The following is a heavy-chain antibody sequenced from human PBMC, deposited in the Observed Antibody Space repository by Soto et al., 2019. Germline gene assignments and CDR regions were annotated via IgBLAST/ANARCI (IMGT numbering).Heavy chain of an antibody. CDR2: INGDVGST. CDR3: AKDENWNSFFDY. CDR1: GFTFSSYA. J-gene: IGHJ4*02. D-gene: IGHD1-7*01. V-gene: IGHV3-23*01. Sequence: PGGSLRLSCAASGFTFSSYAMSWVRQAPGKGLEWVSAINGDVGSTYYADSVKGQFTISRDNSKNTLYLQMNSLRAEDTAVYYCAKDENWNSFFDYWGQGALVTVSS.